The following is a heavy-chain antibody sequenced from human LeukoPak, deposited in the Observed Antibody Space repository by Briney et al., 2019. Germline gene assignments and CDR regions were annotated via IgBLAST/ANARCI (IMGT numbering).Heavy chain of an antibody. CDR1: GFTFSRYS. Sequence: GGSLRLSCAASGFTFSRYSMNWVRQAPGKGLEWVAVIWYDGSNKYYADSVKGRFTISRDNSKNTLYLQMNSLRAEDTAVYYCARDSGYSSGWYANYFDYWGQGTLVTVSS. CDR3: ARDSGYSSGWYANYFDY. D-gene: IGHD6-19*01. J-gene: IGHJ4*02. CDR2: IWYDGSNK. V-gene: IGHV3-33*08.